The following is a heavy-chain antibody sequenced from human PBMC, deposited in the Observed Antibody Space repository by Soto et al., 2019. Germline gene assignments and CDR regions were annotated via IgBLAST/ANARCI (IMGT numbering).Heavy chain of an antibody. CDR1: GFTFSSYG. CDR3: ASIAAAGKGHYYYYGMDV. J-gene: IGHJ6*01. V-gene: IGHV3-33*01. D-gene: IGHD6-13*01. CDR2: IWYDGSNK. Sequence: QVQLVESGGGVVQPGRSLRLSCAASGFTFSSYGMHWVRQAPGKGLEWVAVIWYDGSNKYYADSVKGRFTISRDNSKNTXXLQMNSLRAEDTAVYYCASIAAAGKGHYYYYGMDVWGQGTTVTVSS.